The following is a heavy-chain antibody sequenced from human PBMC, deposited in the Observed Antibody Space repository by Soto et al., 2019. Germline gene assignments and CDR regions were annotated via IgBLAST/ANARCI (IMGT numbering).Heavy chain of an antibody. CDR2: INWNGGST. J-gene: IGHJ5*02. D-gene: IGHD3-10*01. CDR1: GFTFDDYG. V-gene: IGHV3-20*04. Sequence: EVQLVESGGGVVRPGGSLRLSCAASGFTFDDYGMSWVRQAPGKGLEWVSGINWNGGSTGYADSVKGRFTISRDNAKNSLYLQMNSLRAEDTALYYCARELGVDYGSGSHPSVEWFDPWGQGTLVTVSS. CDR3: ARELGVDYGSGSHPSVEWFDP.